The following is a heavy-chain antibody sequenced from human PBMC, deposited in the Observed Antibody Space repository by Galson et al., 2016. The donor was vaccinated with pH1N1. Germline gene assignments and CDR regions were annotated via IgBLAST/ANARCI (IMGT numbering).Heavy chain of an antibody. V-gene: IGHV3-7*01. CDR3: SRVAEYIKFGGVIAAPGY. J-gene: IGHJ4*02. CDR1: GFTFSHYW. Sequence: SLRLSCAASGFTFSHYWMIWVRQAPGTGLEWVANINQDGREKYYVDSFNGRFTISRDNAKNSLFLQMVSLRAEDTAVYYCSRVAEYIKFGGVIAAPGYWGQGTLVTVSS. CDR2: INQDGREK. D-gene: IGHD3-16*02.